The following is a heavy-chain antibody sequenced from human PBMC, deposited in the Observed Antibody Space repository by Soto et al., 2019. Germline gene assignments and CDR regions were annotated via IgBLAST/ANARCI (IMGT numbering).Heavy chain of an antibody. J-gene: IGHJ6*03. CDR3: ARDRSGLHLGELSFYYYYYYMDV. CDR2: IIPIFGTA. V-gene: IGHV1-69*13. CDR1: GGTFSSYA. D-gene: IGHD3-16*02. Sequence: SVKVSCKASGGTFSSYAISWVRQAPGQGLEWMGGIIPIFGTANYAQKFQGRVTITADESTSTAYMELSSLRSEDTAVYYCARDRSGLHLGELSFYYYYYYMDVWGKGTTVTVSS.